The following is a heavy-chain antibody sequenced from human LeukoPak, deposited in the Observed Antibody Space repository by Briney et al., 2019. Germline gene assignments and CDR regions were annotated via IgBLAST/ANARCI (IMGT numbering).Heavy chain of an antibody. CDR2: IKQDGSEK. J-gene: IGHJ3*02. Sequence: GGSLRLSCAASGFTFSSYAMHWVRQAPGKGLEWVANIKQDGSEKYYVDSVKGRFTISRDNAKNSLYLQMNSLRAEDTAVYYCARDDGLATAAFDIWGQGTMVTVSS. CDR1: GFTFSSYA. V-gene: IGHV3-7*01. CDR3: ARDDGLATAAFDI. D-gene: IGHD5-12*01.